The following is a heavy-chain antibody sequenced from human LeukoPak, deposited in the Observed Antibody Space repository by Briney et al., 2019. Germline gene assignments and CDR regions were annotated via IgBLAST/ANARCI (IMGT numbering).Heavy chain of an antibody. CDR2: ISFDGVTT. J-gene: IGHJ4*02. CDR1: ESTFRNFA. D-gene: IGHD2-21*01. CDR3: AREYSDSYGVIGHFDS. V-gene: IGHV3-30-3*01. Sequence: GGSLRLSCAASESTFRNFAMHWVRQTPDKGLEWVALISFDGVTTYYADSVRGRFTISKDNSKNTLFLQMNSLRGEDTAVYYCAREYSDSYGVIGHFDSWGQGTLVPVSS.